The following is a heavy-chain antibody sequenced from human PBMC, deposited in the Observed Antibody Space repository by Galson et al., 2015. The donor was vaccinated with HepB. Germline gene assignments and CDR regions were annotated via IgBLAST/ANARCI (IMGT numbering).Heavy chain of an antibody. J-gene: IGHJ4*02. D-gene: IGHD3-16*02. CDR1: GFTFSSYS. CDR3: ASVITFGGVIANIDY. V-gene: IGHV3-48*01. Sequence: SLRLSCAASGFTFSSYSMNWVRQAPGKGLEWVSYISSSSSTIYYADSVKGRFTISRDNAKNSLYLQMNSLRAEDTAVYYCASVITFGGVIANIDYWGQGTLVTVSS. CDR2: ISSSSSTI.